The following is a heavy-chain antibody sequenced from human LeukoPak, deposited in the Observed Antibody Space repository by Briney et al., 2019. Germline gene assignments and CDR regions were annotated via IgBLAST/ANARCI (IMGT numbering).Heavy chain of an antibody. D-gene: IGHD1-26*01. J-gene: IGHJ4*02. CDR1: GFTFNTYT. Sequence: GGSLRLSCAASGFTFNTYTMNWVRQAPGKGLEWVSYISSTSSFIYYADSVKGRFTISRDNAKKSLYLQMNGLRAEDTAVFYCARDDSGSYPNYFENWGQGTLVTVSS. V-gene: IGHV3-48*01. CDR2: ISSTSSFI. CDR3: ARDDSGSYPNYFEN.